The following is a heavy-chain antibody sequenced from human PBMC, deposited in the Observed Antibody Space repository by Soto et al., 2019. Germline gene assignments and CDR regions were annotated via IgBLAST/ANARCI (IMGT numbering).Heavy chain of an antibody. CDR3: ARDGYCSSTGCRNLAY. Sequence: QVQLVQSGAEVKKPGASVKVSCKASGYTFTSYGISWVRQAPGQGLEWMGWISAYNGNTNYAQKLQGRVTMTTDTSTSTDYMELRSLRSDDTAVYYCARDGYCSSTGCRNLAYWGQGTLVNVSS. V-gene: IGHV1-18*01. CDR1: GYTFTSYG. J-gene: IGHJ4*02. D-gene: IGHD2-2*03. CDR2: ISAYNGNT.